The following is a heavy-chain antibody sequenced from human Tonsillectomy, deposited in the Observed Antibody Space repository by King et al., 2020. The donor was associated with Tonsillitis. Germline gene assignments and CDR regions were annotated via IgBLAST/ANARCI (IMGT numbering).Heavy chain of an antibody. CDR2: ISSDGSKK. CDR1: GFTFSSYW. V-gene: IGHV3-30*18. CDR3: AKARQWLVHFDY. Sequence: VQLVESGGGVVQPGRSLRLSCAASGFTFSSYWRHWVRQAPGKGLEWVAVISSDGSKKYYADSVRGRFTISRDNSKNTLYLQMNSLRADDTAVYYCAKARQWLVHFDYWGQGTLVTVSS. J-gene: IGHJ4*02. D-gene: IGHD6-19*01.